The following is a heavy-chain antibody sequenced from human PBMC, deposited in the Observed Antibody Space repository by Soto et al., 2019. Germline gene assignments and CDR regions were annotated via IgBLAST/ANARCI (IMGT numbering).Heavy chain of an antibody. D-gene: IGHD3-10*01. CDR3: ARDPDGSGSYYNNYGMDV. CDR2: ISSSSSYI. V-gene: IGHV3-21*01. J-gene: IGHJ6*02. Sequence: GGSLRLSCAASGFTFSSYSMNWVRQAPGKGLEWVSSISSSSSYIYYADSVKGRFTISRDNAKNSPYLQMNSLRAEDTAVYYCARDPDGSGSYYNNYGMDVWGQGTTGTV. CDR1: GFTFSSYS.